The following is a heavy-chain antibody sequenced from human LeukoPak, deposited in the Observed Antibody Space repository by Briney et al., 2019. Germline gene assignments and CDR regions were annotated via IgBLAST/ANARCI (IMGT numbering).Heavy chain of an antibody. CDR1: GFTFNSYS. CDR2: ISSGSSTI. Sequence: GGSLRLSCGASGFTFNSYSMNWVRRAPGKGLEWVSYISSGSSTIYYADSVKGRFTISRDNAKNSLYLQMNSLRDEDTAVYYCARGLVSAFDCWGQGTLVTVSS. V-gene: IGHV3-48*02. D-gene: IGHD2-8*01. CDR3: ARGLVSAFDC. J-gene: IGHJ4*02.